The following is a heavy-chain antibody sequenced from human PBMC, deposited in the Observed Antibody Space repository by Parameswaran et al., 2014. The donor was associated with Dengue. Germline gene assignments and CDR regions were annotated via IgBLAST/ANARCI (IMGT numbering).Heavy chain of an antibody. CDR2: IWYDGSNK. V-gene: IGHV3-33*01. Sequence: VRQAPGKGLEWVAVIWYDGSNKYYADSVKGRFTISRDNSKNTLYLQMNSLRAEDTAVYYCASGIAARPFDYWGQGTLVTVSS. J-gene: IGHJ4*02. CDR3: ASGIAARPFDY. D-gene: IGHD6-6*01.